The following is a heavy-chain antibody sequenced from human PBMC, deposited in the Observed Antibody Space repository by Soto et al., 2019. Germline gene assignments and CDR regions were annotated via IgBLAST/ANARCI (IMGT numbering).Heavy chain of an antibody. D-gene: IGHD3-16*01. J-gene: IGHJ5*02. V-gene: IGHV3-30*18. CDR1: GFTLRPYG. Sequence: QVQLVESGGGVVQPGRSLRLSCAASGFTLRPYGMHGVRQAPGKGLECVAVISNDGSNKYYADSVKGRFSISRDNSKNTLYLQMNSLRAEDTGVYYCAKDGGAAPVDWGTNWFGPWGQGTLVTVSS. CDR2: ISNDGSNK. CDR3: AKDGGAAPVDWGTNWFGP.